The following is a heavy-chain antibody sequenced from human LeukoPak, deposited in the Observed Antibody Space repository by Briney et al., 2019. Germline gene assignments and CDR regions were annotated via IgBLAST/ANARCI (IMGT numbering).Heavy chain of an antibody. CDR1: GFTFNTYW. CDR2: INQNGDEK. V-gene: IGHV3-7*01. Sequence: GGSLRLSCAASGFTFNTYWMTWVRQAPGKGLEWLANINQNGDEKYFADSLKGRFTISRDNAKNSLYLQVSGLGAEDTAVYYCAGDVRAGFDHWGLGTLVTVSS. CDR3: AGDVRAGFDH. D-gene: IGHD3-10*02. J-gene: IGHJ4*02.